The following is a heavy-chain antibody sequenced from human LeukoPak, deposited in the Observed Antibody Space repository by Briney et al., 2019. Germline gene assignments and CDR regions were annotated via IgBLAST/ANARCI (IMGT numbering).Heavy chain of an antibody. CDR2: ISSTSSTI. V-gene: IGHV3-48*04. CDR1: GFTFSSYS. CDR3: ARDCSGGSCYSGWGYYYGMDV. D-gene: IGHD2-15*01. Sequence: GGSLRLSCAASGFTFSSYSMNRVRQAPGKGLEWVSYISSTSSTIYYADSVKGRFTISRDNAKNSLYLQMNSLRAEDTAVYYCARDCSGGSCYSGWGYYYGMDVWGQGTTVTLSS. J-gene: IGHJ6*02.